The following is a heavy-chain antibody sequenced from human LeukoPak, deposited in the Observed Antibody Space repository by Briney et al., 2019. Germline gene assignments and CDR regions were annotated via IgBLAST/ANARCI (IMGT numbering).Heavy chain of an antibody. D-gene: IGHD7-27*01. CDR1: GGSFSGYY. Sequence: PSETLSLTCAVYGGSFSGYYWSWIRQPPGKGLEWIGEINHSGSTNYNPSLKSRVTISVDTSKNQFSLKLGSVTAADTAVYYCASELGGFDYWGQGTLVTVSS. CDR3: ASELGGFDY. J-gene: IGHJ4*02. V-gene: IGHV4-34*01. CDR2: INHSGST.